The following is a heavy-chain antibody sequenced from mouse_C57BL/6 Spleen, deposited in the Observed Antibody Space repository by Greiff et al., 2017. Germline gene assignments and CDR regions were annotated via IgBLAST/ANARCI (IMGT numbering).Heavy chain of an antibody. CDR1: GYTFTSYW. CDR2: IHPSDSDT. CDR3: AMVYRVAY. J-gene: IGHJ3*01. D-gene: IGHD2-14*01. V-gene: IGHV1-74*01. Sequence: VQLKQPGAELVKPGASVKVSCKASGYTFTSYWMHWVKQRPGQGLEWIGRIHPSDSDTNYNQKFKGKATLTVDKSSSTAYMQLSSLTSEDAAVYYCAMVYRVAYWGQGTLVTVSA.